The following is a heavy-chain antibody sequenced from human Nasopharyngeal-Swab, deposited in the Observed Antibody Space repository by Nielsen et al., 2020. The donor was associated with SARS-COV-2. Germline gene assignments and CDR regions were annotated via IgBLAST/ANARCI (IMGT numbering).Heavy chain of an antibody. Sequence: GGSLRLSCAASGFTFSSYALSWVRQAPGKGLEWVSAISGSGGSTYYADTVKGRFTISRDNTKNTQYLQMNSLRAEDTAVYYCAEDIAAYISGNWFDPWGQGTLVTVSS. V-gene: IGHV3-23*01. CDR2: ISGSGGST. CDR3: AEDIAAYISGNWFDP. J-gene: IGHJ5*02. D-gene: IGHD6-6*01. CDR1: GFTFSSYA.